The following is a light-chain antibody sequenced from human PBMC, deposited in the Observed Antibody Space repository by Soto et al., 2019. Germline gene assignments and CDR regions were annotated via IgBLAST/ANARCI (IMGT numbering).Light chain of an antibody. J-gene: IGKJ4*01. CDR3: QKCKIAPFT. CDR1: QDIATY. CDR2: AAS. Sequence: DIQMTQSPSSLSASVGTRVTITCQSSQDIATYLNWYQQKPGKAPKLLIYAASTLQSGVPSRFTGSGSGTDFTLTISSLQPEDAATYYCQKCKIAPFTFGGGTKVDIK. V-gene: IGKV1-27*01.